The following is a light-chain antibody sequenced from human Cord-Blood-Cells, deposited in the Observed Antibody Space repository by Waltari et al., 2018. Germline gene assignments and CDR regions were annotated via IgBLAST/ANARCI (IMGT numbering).Light chain of an antibody. V-gene: IGKV3-20*01. CDR3: QQYGSSPKT. Sequence: EIALTQSPGTLSLSPGERATLSCRASQSVSSSYLAWYQQKPGQAPRLRIYGASSRATGIPDRFSGSGSGTDFTLTISRLEPEDFAVYYCQQYGSSPKTFGQGTKVEIK. CDR2: GAS. CDR1: QSVSSSY. J-gene: IGKJ1*01.